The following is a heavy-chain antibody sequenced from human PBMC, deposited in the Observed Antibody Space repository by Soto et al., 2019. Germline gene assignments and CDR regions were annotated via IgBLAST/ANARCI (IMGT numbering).Heavy chain of an antibody. CDR3: ARDSAAVAGTFGEY. Sequence: ESGGGVVQPGRSLRLSCAASGFTFSSYAMHWVRQAPGKGLEWVAVISYDGSNKYYADSVKGRFTISRDNSKNTLYLQMNSLRAEDTAVYYCARDSAAVAGTFGEYWGQGTLVTVSS. J-gene: IGHJ4*02. CDR2: ISYDGSNK. V-gene: IGHV3-30-3*01. CDR1: GFTFSSYA. D-gene: IGHD6-19*01.